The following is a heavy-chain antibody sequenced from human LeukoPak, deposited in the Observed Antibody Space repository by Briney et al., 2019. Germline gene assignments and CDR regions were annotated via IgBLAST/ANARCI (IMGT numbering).Heavy chain of an antibody. V-gene: IGHV3-23*01. CDR2: ISGGAGNT. D-gene: IGHD3-3*01. CDR1: GFTFSTYA. J-gene: IGHJ4*02. CDR3: AQSREIAVFGVVKPDY. Sequence: SGASLRLSCTASGFTFSTYAMSWVRQAPGKGLECVSTISGGAGNTYYADSVKGRFTISRDNSKNTLYLQMNSLRAEDTAVYYCAQSREIAVFGVVKPDYWGQGTLVIVSS.